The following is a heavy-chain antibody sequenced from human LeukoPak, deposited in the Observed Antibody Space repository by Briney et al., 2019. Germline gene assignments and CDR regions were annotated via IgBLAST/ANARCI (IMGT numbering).Heavy chain of an antibody. V-gene: IGHV3-7*01. CDR1: GGSISSSSYY. CDR2: IKQDGSEK. CDR3: ARVVRYYDYVWGSYRYHFDY. J-gene: IGHJ4*02. Sequence: ETLSLTCTVSGGSISSSSYYWGWIRQPPGKGLEWVANIKQDGSEKYYVDSVKGRFTISRDNAKNSLYLQMNSLRAEDTAVYYCARVVRYYDYVWGSYRYHFDYWGQGTLVTVSS. D-gene: IGHD3-16*02.